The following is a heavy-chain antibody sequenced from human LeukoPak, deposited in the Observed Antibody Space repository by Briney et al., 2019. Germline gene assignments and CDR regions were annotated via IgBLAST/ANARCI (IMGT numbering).Heavy chain of an antibody. CDR3: AREYCSGGSCYFDY. V-gene: IGHV1-2*02. CDR2: INPNSGGT. Sequence: ASVKVSCKTSGYSFTDYYIHWVRQAPGQGLEWMGWINPNSGGTNYAQKFQGRVTMTRDTSISTAYMELSRLRSDDTAVYYCAREYCSGGSCYFDYWGQGTLVTVSS. D-gene: IGHD2-15*01. J-gene: IGHJ4*02. CDR1: GYSFTDYY.